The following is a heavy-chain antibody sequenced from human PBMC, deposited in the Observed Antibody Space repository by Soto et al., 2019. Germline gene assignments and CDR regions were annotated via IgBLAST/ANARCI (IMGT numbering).Heavy chain of an antibody. J-gene: IGHJ4*02. CDR1: GFTSNDYY. CDR3: AREFRDGYKFYFDF. CDR2: ISSSGSYT. V-gene: IGHV3-11*05. Sequence: SLRLSCAASGFTSNDYYMSWIRQAPGKGLEWISYISSSGSYTRYADSMKGRLTISRDKAKNSVDLQIQSLRAEDTAVYYCAREFRDGYKFYFDFWGQGTLVTVSS. D-gene: IGHD5-12*01.